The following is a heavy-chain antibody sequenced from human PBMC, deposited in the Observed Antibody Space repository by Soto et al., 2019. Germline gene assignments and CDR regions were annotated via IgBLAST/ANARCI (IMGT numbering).Heavy chain of an antibody. V-gene: IGHV4-34*01. J-gene: IGHJ6*03. Sequence: PSETLSLTCAVYGGSFSGYYWSWIRQPPGKGLEWIGEINHSGSTNYNPSLKSRVTISVDTSKNQFSLKLSSVTAADTAVYYCARGNSSSWFGNYYYYMDVWGKGTTVTSP. D-gene: IGHD6-13*01. CDR2: INHSGST. CDR1: GGSFSGYY. CDR3: ARGNSSSWFGNYYYYMDV.